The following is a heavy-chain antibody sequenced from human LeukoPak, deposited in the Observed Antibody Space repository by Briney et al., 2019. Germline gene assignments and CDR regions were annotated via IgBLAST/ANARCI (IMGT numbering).Heavy chain of an antibody. CDR2: ISYDGSNK. CDR3: ARDSGSHGAFDI. J-gene: IGHJ3*02. V-gene: IGHV3-30*03. Sequence: AGGSLGLSCAASGFTFSSYGMHWVRQAPGKGLEWVAVISYDGSNKYYADSVKGRFTISRDNSKNTLFLQMSSLRVEDTAVYYCARDSGSHGAFDIWGQGTMVTVSS. CDR1: GFTFSSYG. D-gene: IGHD1-26*01.